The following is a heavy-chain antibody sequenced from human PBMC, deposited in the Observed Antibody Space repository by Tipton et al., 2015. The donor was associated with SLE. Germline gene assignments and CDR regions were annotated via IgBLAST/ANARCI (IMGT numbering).Heavy chain of an antibody. CDR3: ARDGGELDFDY. D-gene: IGHD6-6*01. Sequence: LSLTCAVHGGSFSGHYWSWIRQTPGKGLEWVSSIISSSSYIYYADSLKGRFTISRDNARNSLYLQINSLRAEDTAVYYCARDGGELDFDYWGQGTLVTVSS. J-gene: IGHJ4*02. CDR1: GGSFSGHY. CDR2: IISSSSYI. V-gene: IGHV3-11*06.